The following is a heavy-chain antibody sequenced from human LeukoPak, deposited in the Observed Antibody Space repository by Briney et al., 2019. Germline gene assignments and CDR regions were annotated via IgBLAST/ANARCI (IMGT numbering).Heavy chain of an antibody. D-gene: IGHD2-2*01. CDR3: ARDQIVVVPDVPRYMDV. J-gene: IGHJ6*03. CDR1: GYSITSGYY. CDR2: IYHSVKT. Sequence: PSETLSLTCTVSGYSITSGYYWGWIRPPPGKGLEWIGSIYHSVKTYYNSSLESRVTISVDTSKNQFSLRLSSVTAADTAVYYCARDQIVVVPDVPRYMDVWGKGTTVNVSS. V-gene: IGHV4-38-2*02.